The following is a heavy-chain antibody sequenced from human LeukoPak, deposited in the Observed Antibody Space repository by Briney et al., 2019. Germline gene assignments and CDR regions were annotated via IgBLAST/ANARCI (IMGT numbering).Heavy chain of an antibody. J-gene: IGHJ4*02. CDR3: AREKNGNEPFDY. CDR2: LYNTRNT. Sequence: SETLSLTCTVSGASISSYYWSGIRHPPGKGLEWIGYLYNTRNTYYNPSLKSRVTISVDTSKNQFSLKVSSVTAADTAVYYCAREKNGNEPFDYWGQGTLVTVSS. V-gene: IGHV4-59*01. CDR1: GASISSYY. D-gene: IGHD4-23*01.